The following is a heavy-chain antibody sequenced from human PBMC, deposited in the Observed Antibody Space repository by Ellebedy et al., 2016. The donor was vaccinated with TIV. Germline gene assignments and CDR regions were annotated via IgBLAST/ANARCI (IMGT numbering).Heavy chain of an antibody. CDR2: ISAYTGNT. D-gene: IGHD6-13*01. Sequence: AASVKVSCKASGYDFARYSVSWVRQAPGQGLEWMGWISAYTGNTNYAQKFQGRVSLTTDLSTSTAYMELRSLRSDDTAVYFCARGLRGTSWSSRSSPLDSWGQGTLVTVSS. CDR1: GYDFARYS. CDR3: ARGLRGTSWSSRSSPLDS. V-gene: IGHV1-18*04. J-gene: IGHJ4*02.